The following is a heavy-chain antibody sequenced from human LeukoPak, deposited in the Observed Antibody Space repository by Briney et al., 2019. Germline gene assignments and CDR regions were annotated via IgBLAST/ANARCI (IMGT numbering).Heavy chain of an antibody. Sequence: ASVKVSCKASGYTFTSYAMNWVRQAPGQGLEWMGWINTNTGNPTYAQGFTGRFVFSLDTSVSTAYLQISSLKAEDTAVYYCARDNADIVVVPAAPDWYFDLWGRGTLVTVSS. CDR2: INTNTGNP. D-gene: IGHD2-2*01. V-gene: IGHV7-4-1*02. CDR3: ARDNADIVVVPAAPDWYFDL. J-gene: IGHJ2*01. CDR1: GYTFTSYA.